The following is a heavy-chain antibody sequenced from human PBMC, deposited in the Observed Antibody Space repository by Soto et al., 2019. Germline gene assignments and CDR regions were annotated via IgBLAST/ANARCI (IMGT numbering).Heavy chain of an antibody. D-gene: IGHD1-26*01. CDR1: GGYIRSYY. CDR3: AREGASGFGMDV. CDR2: VYTTGST. Sequence: SETMSLTCNVSGGYIRSYYWSWVRQPAGKALEWIGRVYTTGSTNYNPSLRSRVSISVDTSKNQFSLTVTSVTAADTAVYYCAREGASGFGMDVWGQGTTVTVSS. J-gene: IGHJ6*02. V-gene: IGHV4-4*07.